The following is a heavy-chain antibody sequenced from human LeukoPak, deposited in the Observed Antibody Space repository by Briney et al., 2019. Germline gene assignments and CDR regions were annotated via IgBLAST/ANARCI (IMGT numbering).Heavy chain of an antibody. CDR3: ARVVHPYDYESSGLTYDAFDI. V-gene: IGHV7-4-1*02. CDR1: GYTFTGYY. CDR2: INTNTGNP. Sequence: ASVKVSCKASGYTFTGYYMHWVRQPPGQGLEWLVWINTNTGNPTYAQGFTGRFVFSLDTSVNTAYLQISSLKAEDTAVYFCARVVHPYDYESSGLTYDAFDIWGQGTMVTASS. D-gene: IGHD3-22*01. J-gene: IGHJ3*02.